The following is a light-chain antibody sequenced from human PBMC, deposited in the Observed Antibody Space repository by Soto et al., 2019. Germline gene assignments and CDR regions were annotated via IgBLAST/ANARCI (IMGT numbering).Light chain of an antibody. J-gene: IGLJ1*01. CDR2: DVS. Sequence: QSALTQPASVSGSPGQSITISCTGTSSDVGGYNYVSSYQQHPGKAPKLMIYDVSNRPSGVSNRFSGSKSGNTASLTISGLQAEDEAYYYCSSYTSSCTLPSYVFGTGTKVTVL. CDR1: SSDVGGYNY. CDR3: SSYTSSCTLPSYV. V-gene: IGLV2-14*01.